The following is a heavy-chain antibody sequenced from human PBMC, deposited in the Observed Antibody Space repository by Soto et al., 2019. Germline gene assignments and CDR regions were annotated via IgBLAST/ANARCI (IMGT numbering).Heavy chain of an antibody. Sequence: ASVKVSCKAAGYTFTSNGISWVRQAPGQGLGWMGWVSAYSGKTNYAKKNKGRVNITKEKSTSTTNMKQGSLRNDDTAVYFCARVLWSGPYGDNWFDPWGQGTLVTVSS. J-gene: IGHJ5*02. CDR1: GYTFTSNG. V-gene: IGHV1-18*01. CDR2: VSAYSGKT. D-gene: IGHD3-3*01. CDR3: ARVLWSGPYGDNWFDP.